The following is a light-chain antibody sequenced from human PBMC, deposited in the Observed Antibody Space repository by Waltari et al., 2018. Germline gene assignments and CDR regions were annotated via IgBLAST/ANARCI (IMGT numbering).Light chain of an antibody. CDR1: QSISSW. CDR3: QQYNSYPS. V-gene: IGKV1-5*03. Sequence: IQMTQSPSTLSTSVGDRVTITCRASQSISSWLAWYQQKPGKAPKLLIYKASSLKSGVPSRFSGSGSGTEFTLTISSLQPDDFATYYCQQYNSYPSFGQGTKVEIK. CDR2: KAS. J-gene: IGKJ1*01.